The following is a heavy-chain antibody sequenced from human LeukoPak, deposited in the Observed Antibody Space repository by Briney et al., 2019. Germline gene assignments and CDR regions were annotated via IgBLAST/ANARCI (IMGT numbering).Heavy chain of an antibody. V-gene: IGHV1-24*01. J-gene: IGHJ4*02. CDR2: FDPEDGET. CDR3: ATVWALVYYDSTGSFDY. CDR1: GYTLTELS. Sequence: EASVKVSCKVSGYTLTELSMHWVRQAPGKGLEWMAGFDPEDGETIYAQKFQGRVTMTEDTSTDTAYMELSSLRSEDTAMYYCATVWALVYYDSTGSFDYWGQGTLVTVSS. D-gene: IGHD3-22*01.